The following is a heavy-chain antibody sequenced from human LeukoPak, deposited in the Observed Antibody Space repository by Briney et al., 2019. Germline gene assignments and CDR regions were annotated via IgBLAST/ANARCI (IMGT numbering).Heavy chain of an antibody. V-gene: IGHV3-48*03. CDR1: GFTFSSYE. CDR2: ISSSASTI. D-gene: IGHD3-9*01. CDR3: TGRYFHWLLRSYFDY. Sequence: GGSLRLSCAASGFTFSSYEMNWVRQAPGKGLEWVSYISSSASTIHYADSVKGRFTISRDNAKNSLYLQMNSLGAEDTAVYYCTGRYFHWLLRSYFDYWGQGTLVTVSS. J-gene: IGHJ4*02.